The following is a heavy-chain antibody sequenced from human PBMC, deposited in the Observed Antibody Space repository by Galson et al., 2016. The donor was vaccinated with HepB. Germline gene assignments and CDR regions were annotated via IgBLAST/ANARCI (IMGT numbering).Heavy chain of an antibody. J-gene: IGHJ2*01. D-gene: IGHD2-2*01. V-gene: IGHV4-59*11. CDR1: GGSISSHY. CDR3: ATIMPVDRYWYFDL. CDR2: ASYSGDT. Sequence: SETLYLTCTVSGGSISSHYRSWIRQPPGKGPEWLGYASYSGDTNSNPSLSSRLTISIDTSKNQFSLKLTSLSAADTAVYFCATIMPVDRYWYFDLWGRGTLVSGSS.